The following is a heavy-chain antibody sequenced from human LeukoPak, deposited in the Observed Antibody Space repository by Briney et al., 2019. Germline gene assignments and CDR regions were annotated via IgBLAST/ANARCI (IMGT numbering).Heavy chain of an antibody. CDR2: IYYSGST. D-gene: IGHD6-19*01. CDR3: ARVDVKQWHSYYFDY. Sequence: PSETLSLTCTVSGGSISSYYWSWIRQPPGKGLEWIGYIYYSGSTNYNPSLKSRVTISVDTSKNQFSLKLSSVTAADTAVYYCARVDVKQWHSYYFDYWGQGTLVTVSS. V-gene: IGHV4-59*01. CDR1: GGSISSYY. J-gene: IGHJ4*02.